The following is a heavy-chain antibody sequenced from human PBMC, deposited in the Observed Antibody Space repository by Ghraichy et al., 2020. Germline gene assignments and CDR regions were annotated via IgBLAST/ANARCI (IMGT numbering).Heavy chain of an antibody. CDR1: GFTFSSYS. V-gene: IGHV3-21*01. D-gene: IGHD3-3*01. CDR3: ARDMAIFGVGLFDY. CDR2: ISSSSSYI. Sequence: GGSLRLSCAASGFTFSSYSMNWVRQAPGKGLEWVSSISSSSSYIYYAYSVKGRFTISRDNAKNSLYLQMNSLRAEDTAVYYCARDMAIFGVGLFDYWGQGTLVTVSS. J-gene: IGHJ4*02.